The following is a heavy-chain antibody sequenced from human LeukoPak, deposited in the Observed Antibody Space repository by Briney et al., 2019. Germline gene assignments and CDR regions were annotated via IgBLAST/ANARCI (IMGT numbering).Heavy chain of an antibody. V-gene: IGHV1-2*06. J-gene: IGHJ1*01. CDR3: AREAEQLVRYFQH. CDR1: GYTFTGYY. CDR2: INPNSGGT. Sequence: ASVKVSCKASGYTFTGYYMHWVRQAPGQGLEWMGRINPNSGGTNYAQKFQGRVTTTRDTSISTAYMELSRLRSDDTAVHYCAREAEQLVRYFQHWGQGTLVTVSS. D-gene: IGHD6-13*01.